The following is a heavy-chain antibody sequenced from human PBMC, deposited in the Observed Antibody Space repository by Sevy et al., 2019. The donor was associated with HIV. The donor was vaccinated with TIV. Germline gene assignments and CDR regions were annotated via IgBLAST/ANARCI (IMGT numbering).Heavy chain of an antibody. CDR3: ARASASGSYVEWFDP. V-gene: IGHV4-59*01. CDR2: IYYSGST. Sequence: SGTLSLTCTVSGGSISSYYWSWIRQPPGKGLEWIGYIYYSGSTNYNPSLKSRVTISVDTSKNQFSLKLSSVTAADTAVYYCARASASGSYVEWFDPWGQGTLVTVSS. J-gene: IGHJ5*02. D-gene: IGHD1-26*01. CDR1: GGSISSYY.